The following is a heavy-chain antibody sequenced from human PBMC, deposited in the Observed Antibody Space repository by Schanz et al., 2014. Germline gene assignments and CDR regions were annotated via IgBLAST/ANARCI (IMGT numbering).Heavy chain of an antibody. CDR3: AKDRGLTGTLRFEALDV. CDR1: GFRFDDYG. D-gene: IGHD1-7*01. V-gene: IGHV3-9*01. CDR2: ITWNSDII. J-gene: IGHJ3*01. Sequence: EMQLVESGGGVVQPGRSLRLSCTASGFRFDDYGMQWVRQAPGKGLEWVSRITWNSDIIDYADSVKGRFTISRDNAKNSLYLQVNSLRSEDTALYYCAKDRGLTGTLRFEALDVWGQGTMVTVSS.